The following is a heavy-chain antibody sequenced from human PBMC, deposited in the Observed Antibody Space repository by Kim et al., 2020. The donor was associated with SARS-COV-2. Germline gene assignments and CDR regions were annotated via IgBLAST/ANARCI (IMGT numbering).Heavy chain of an antibody. CDR2: IYSGGST. V-gene: IGHV3-53*01. CDR1: GFTVSSNY. Sequence: GSLRLSCAASGFTVSSNYMSWVRQAPGKGLEWVSVIYSGGSTYYADSVKGRFTISRDNSKNTLYLQMNSLRAEDTAVYYCARVRWWFNSGYFQHWGQGTLVTVSS. D-gene: IGHD2-15*01. J-gene: IGHJ1*01. CDR3: ARVRWWFNSGYFQH.